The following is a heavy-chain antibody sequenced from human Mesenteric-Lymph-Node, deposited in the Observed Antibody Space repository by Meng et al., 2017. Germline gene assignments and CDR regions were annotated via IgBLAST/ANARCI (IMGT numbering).Heavy chain of an antibody. CDR2: IKQDGSEK. D-gene: IGHD5-12*01. CDR1: GFTFSNYY. Sequence: GESLKISCAAPGFTFSNYYMSWVRQAPGKGLEWVANIKQDGSEKYYVDSVKGRFTISRDNAKNSLYLQMNSLRAEDTAVYYCARESLVATTPYYFDYWGQGTLVTVSS. J-gene: IGHJ4*02. V-gene: IGHV3-7*01. CDR3: ARESLVATTPYYFDY.